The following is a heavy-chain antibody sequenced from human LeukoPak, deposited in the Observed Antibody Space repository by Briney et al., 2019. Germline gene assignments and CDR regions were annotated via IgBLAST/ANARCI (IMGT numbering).Heavy chain of an antibody. J-gene: IGHJ4*02. CDR2: IREEGFEEGNEK. CDR3: APTDFGVVIIGKY. CDR1: GFTFSDYG. V-gene: IGHV3-30*02. D-gene: IGHD3-3*01. Sequence: GGSLRLSYTASGFTFSDYGMHWVRQTPTKGLEWVAFIREEGFEEGNEKYYADFVRGRFSISRDNFKNTLYLQMNSLRVEDTAVYYCAPTDFGVVIIGKYWGQGTLVTVSS.